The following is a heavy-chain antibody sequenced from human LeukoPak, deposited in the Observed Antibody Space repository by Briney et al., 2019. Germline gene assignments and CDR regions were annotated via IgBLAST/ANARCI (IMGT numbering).Heavy chain of an antibody. V-gene: IGHV3-64*02. J-gene: IGHJ5*01. D-gene: IGHD3-10*01. CDR1: GFTFSGYS. Sequence: PGGSLRLSCAGSGFTFSGYSMHWVRQTPGKGLEHVSYISGSGDGTEYADSVKGRFTISRDNSKTTLYLQMGSLRAEDMAVYYCARQKGSGSNWFDYWGQGTLVTVSS. CDR2: ISGSGDGT. CDR3: ARQKGSGSNWFDY.